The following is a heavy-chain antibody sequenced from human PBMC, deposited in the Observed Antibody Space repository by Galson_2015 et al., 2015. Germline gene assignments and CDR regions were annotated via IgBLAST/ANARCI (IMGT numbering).Heavy chain of an antibody. J-gene: IGHJ4*02. CDR1: GGSISSSSYY. D-gene: IGHD6-19*01. Sequence: SETLSLTCTVSGGSISSSSYYWGWIRQPPGKGLEWIGSIYYSGSTYYNPSLKSRVTISVDTSKNQFSLKLSSVTAADTAVYYCARRGESTRYSSGWYDYWGQGTLVTVSS. CDR2: IYYSGST. CDR3: ARRGESTRYSSGWYDY. V-gene: IGHV4-39*01.